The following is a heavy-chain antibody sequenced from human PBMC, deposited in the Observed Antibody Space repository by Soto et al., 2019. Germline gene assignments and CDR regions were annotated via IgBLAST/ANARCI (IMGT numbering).Heavy chain of an antibody. CDR1: GGSISSSSYY. Sequence: PSETLSLTCTVSGGSISSSSYYWGWIRQPPGKGLEWIGSIYNSGSTYYNPSLKSRVTISADTSKNQFSLKLSSVTAADTVVYYCARHFISYYFDYWGQGTLVTVSS. D-gene: IGHD3-3*02. CDR2: IYNSGST. J-gene: IGHJ4*02. CDR3: ARHFISYYFDY. V-gene: IGHV4-39*01.